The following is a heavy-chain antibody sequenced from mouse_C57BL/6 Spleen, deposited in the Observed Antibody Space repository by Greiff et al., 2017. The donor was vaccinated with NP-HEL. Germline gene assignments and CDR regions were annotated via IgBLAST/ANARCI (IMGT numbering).Heavy chain of an antibody. CDR1: GYTFTDYE. D-gene: IGHD1-2*01. CDR2: IDPETGGT. Sequence: VQLVESGAELVRPGASVTLSCKASGYTFTDYEMHWVKQTPVHGLEWIGAIDPETGGTAYNQKFKGKAILTADKSSSTAYMELRSLTSEDSAVYYCTRSGLRREGYFDVWGTGTTVTVSS. CDR3: TRSGLRREGYFDV. V-gene: IGHV1-15*01. J-gene: IGHJ1*03.